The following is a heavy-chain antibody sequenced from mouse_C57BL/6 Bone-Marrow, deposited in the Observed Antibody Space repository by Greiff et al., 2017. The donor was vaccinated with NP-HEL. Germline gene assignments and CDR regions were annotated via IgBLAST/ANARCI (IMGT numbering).Heavy chain of an antibody. D-gene: IGHD2-3*01. CDR2: ISGGGGNT. Sequence: EVKLVESGGGLVKPGGSLKLSCAASGFTFSSYTMSWVRQTPEKRLEWVATISGGGGNTYYPDSVKGRFTISRDNAKNTLYLQRSSLRSEDTALYYCARQEIYDGYSLHSWFAYWGQGTLVTVSA. V-gene: IGHV5-9*01. J-gene: IGHJ3*01. CDR1: GFTFSSYT. CDR3: ARQEIYDGYSLHSWFAY.